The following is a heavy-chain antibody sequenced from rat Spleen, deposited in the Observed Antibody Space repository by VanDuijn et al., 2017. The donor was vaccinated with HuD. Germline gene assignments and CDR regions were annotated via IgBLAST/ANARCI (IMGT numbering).Heavy chain of an antibody. V-gene: IGHV2-30*01. CDR1: GFSLTSYN. CDR3: ARDPGWGVMDA. CDR2: IWTGGST. Sequence: QVQLKESGPGLEQPSQTLSLTCTVSGFSLTSYNVHWVRQPTGKGLEWMGVIWTGGSTEYNLAPKSRLSISRDTSKSQVFLKMNSLQTEDIATYYCARDPGWGVMDAWGQGASVTVSS. J-gene: IGHJ4*01. D-gene: IGHD1-4*01.